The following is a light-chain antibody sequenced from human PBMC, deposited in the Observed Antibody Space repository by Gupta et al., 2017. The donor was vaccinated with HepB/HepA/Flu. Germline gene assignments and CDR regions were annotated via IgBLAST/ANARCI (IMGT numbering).Light chain of an antibody. CDR1: QSISSY. Sequence: IQMTQSPSSLSASVGDRVTITCRASQSISSYLNWYQQKPGKAPKLLIYAASSLQSGVPSRFSGSGSGTDFTLTISRLQPEDFATYYCQQSYSTPCNFGQGTKLEIK. CDR3: QQSYSTPCN. CDR2: AAS. J-gene: IGKJ2*02. V-gene: IGKV1-39*01.